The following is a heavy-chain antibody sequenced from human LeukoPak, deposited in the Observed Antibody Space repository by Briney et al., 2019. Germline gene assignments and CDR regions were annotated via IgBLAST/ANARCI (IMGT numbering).Heavy chain of an antibody. D-gene: IGHD2-2*01. CDR2: IVPRRGST. CDR1: GFTFSSYA. CDR3: AAHRGIVVVTGVMGPVGV. V-gene: IGHV3-23*01. J-gene: IGHJ6*02. Sequence: GGSLRLSCAASGFTFSSYAMTWVRQAPGKGLEWVSAIVPRRGSTYYAHTVKGRFTISSANSRSTLYLQMHSLRAEGTAVDYCAAHRGIVVVTGVMGPVGVWGQGTTVTVSS.